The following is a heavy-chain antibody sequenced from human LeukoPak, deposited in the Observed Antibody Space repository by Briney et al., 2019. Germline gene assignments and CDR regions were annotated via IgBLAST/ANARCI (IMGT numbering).Heavy chain of an antibody. J-gene: IGHJ4*02. V-gene: IGHV1-8*01. CDR3: VRRLPVREFDN. CDR1: GYTFTSYD. Sequence: GASVKVSCKASGYTFTSYDIDWVRQAPGQGLEWMGWMNPNSGNTGYAQKFQGRLTMTRDTSINTAYMEVSSLTSEDAAEYFCVRRLPVREFDNWGQGTLVAVSS. D-gene: IGHD3-10*01. CDR2: MNPNSGNT.